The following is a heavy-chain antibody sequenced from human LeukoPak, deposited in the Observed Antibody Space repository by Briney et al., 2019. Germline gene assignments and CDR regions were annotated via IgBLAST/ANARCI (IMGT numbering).Heavy chain of an antibody. CDR3: ARLIGSYYMDV. D-gene: IGHD3-10*01. CDR1: GGSISSYY. V-gene: IGHV4-59*01. Sequence: SQTLSLTCTVSGGSISSYYWSWIRQPPGKGLEWIGYIYYSGNTNYNPSLKSRVTISVDTSKNQFSLKLSSVTAADTAVYYCARLIGSYYMDVWGKGTTVTVSS. CDR2: IYYSGNT. J-gene: IGHJ6*04.